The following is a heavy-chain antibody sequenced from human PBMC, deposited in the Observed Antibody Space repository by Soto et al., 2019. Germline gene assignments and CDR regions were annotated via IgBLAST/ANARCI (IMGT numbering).Heavy chain of an antibody. J-gene: IGHJ3*02. D-gene: IGHD3-10*01. Sequence: PGESLKISCKGSGYSFTGYWIGWVRQMPGKGLKWMGIIYPGDSDTRYSPSFQGQVTISADKSISTAYLQWSSLKASDTAMYYCACHPPHYYGSGSYGAFDIWGQGTMVTVSS. CDR2: IYPGDSDT. V-gene: IGHV5-51*01. CDR3: ACHPPHYYGSGSYGAFDI. CDR1: GYSFTGYW.